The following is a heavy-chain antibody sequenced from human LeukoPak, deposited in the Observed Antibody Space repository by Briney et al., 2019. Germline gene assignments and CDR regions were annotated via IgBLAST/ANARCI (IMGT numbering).Heavy chain of an antibody. V-gene: IGHV3-7*01. Sequence: GGSLRLSCAASGFSFSSYWMSWVRQAPGKGLEWVANIKQDGSEKYYVDSVKGRFNISRDNAKNSLYLQVNSQTAEDAALYYCARDPLGPSKDSGGTLWGQGTLVTVSS. CDR2: IKQDGSEK. J-gene: IGHJ4*02. CDR3: ARDPLGPSKDSGGTL. CDR1: GFSFSSYW. D-gene: IGHD2-15*01.